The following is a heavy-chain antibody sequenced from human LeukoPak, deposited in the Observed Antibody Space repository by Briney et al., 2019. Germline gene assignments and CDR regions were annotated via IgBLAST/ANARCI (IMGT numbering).Heavy chain of an antibody. CDR1: GGSISSSSYY. CDR2: IYYSGST. V-gene: IGHV4-39*07. J-gene: IGHJ4*02. Sequence: PSETLSLTCTVSGGSISSSSYYWGWIRQPPGKGLEWIGSIYYSGSTYYNPSLKSRVTISVDTSKNQFSLKLSSVTAADTAVYYCARVRISSGWPYYFDYWGQGTLVTVSS. D-gene: IGHD6-19*01. CDR3: ARVRISSGWPYYFDY.